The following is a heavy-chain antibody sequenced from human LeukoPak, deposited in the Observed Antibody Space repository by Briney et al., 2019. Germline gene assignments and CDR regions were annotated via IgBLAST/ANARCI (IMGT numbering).Heavy chain of an antibody. CDR3: ARGPPPDLGY. J-gene: IGHJ4*02. V-gene: IGHV4-4*07. Sequence: SETLSLTCTVSGDSISSYYWSWIRQPAGKGLEWIGRIHPSGSTNYNPSLKSRVTLSVDTSKNEFSLKLSSVTAADTAVYYCARGPPPDLGYWGRGTLVTVSS. CDR2: IHPSGST. CDR1: GDSISSYY.